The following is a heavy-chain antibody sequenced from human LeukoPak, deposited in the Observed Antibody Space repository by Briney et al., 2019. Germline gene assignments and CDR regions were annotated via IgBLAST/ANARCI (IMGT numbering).Heavy chain of an antibody. J-gene: IGHJ4*02. V-gene: IGHV3-48*03. CDR2: ISTSGSGSTI. CDR3: ASSLGGYYGY. Sequence: GGSLRLSCAASGFTFSSYEMNWVRQAPGKGPEWVSYISTSGSGSTIYYADSVKGRFTISRDNAKNSLYLQMNSLRAEDTAVYYCASSLGGYYGYWGQGTLVTVSS. D-gene: IGHD3-22*01. CDR1: GFTFSSYE.